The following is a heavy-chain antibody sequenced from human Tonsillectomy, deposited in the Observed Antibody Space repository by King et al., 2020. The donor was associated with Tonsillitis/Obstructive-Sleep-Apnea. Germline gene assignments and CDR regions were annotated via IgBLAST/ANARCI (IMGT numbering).Heavy chain of an antibody. J-gene: IGHJ4*02. CDR1: GVTFSSYG. CDR2: IWDDGSNK. V-gene: IGHV3-33*01. D-gene: IGHD2-21*01. CDR3: AREEKGGAADY. Sequence: VQLVESGGGVVQPGRSLRLSCAASGVTFSSYGMHCVRQAPGKGLAWVAVIWDDGSNKYYADSVQGRFTISRDNSKNTLYLQMNSLRAEDTAVYYCAREEKGGAADYLGQGTLVTVSS.